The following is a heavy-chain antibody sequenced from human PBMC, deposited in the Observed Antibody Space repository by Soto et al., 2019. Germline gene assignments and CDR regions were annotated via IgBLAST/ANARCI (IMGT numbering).Heavy chain of an antibody. CDR3: AHSRPPRLLDY. CDR2: IYWDDDK. V-gene: IGHV2-5*02. D-gene: IGHD6-6*01. CDR1: GFSLSTSGVG. Sequence: QITLKESGPTLVKPTQTLTLTCTFSGFSLSTSGVGVGWIRQPPGKALEWLALIYWDDDKRYSSSPNSRLTITKDTSKNQVVLTMTNMDPVDTATYYCAHSRPPRLLDYWGQGTLVTVSS. J-gene: IGHJ4*02.